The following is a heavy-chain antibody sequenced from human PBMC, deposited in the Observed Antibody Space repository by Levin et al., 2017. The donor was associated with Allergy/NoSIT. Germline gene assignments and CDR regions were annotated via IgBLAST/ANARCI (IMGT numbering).Heavy chain of an antibody. CDR3: AKPPLTGYQSPYNWFDP. CDR2: ISYDGSNK. D-gene: IGHD3-9*01. Sequence: GESLKISCAASGFTFSSYGMHWVRQAPGKGLEWVAVISYDGSNKYYADSVKGRFTISRDNSKNTLYLQMNSLRAEDTAVYYCAKPPLTGYQSPYNWFDPWGQGTLVTVSS. J-gene: IGHJ5*02. V-gene: IGHV3-30*18. CDR1: GFTFSSYG.